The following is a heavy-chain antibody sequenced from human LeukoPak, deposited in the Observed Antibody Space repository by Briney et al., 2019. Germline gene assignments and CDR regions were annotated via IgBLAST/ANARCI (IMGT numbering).Heavy chain of an antibody. V-gene: IGHV3-23*01. D-gene: IGHD3-16*02. J-gene: IGHJ4*02. CDR1: GFTFSSYA. Sequence: PGGSLRLSCAASGFTFSSYAMSWVRQAPGKGLEWVSAISGSGGSTYYGDSVKGRFTISRDNSKNTLYLQMNSLRAEDTAVYYCAKATVYDFVWGSHRSYYFDYWGQGTLVTVSS. CDR2: ISGSGGST. CDR3: AKATVYDFVWGSHRSYYFDY.